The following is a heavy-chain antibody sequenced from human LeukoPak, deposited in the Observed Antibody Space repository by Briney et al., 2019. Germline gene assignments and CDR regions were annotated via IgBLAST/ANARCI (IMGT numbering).Heavy chain of an antibody. Sequence: VGSLRLSSAVSGFTFCSYGISSVREAPGKGVGWVSAISGSGGSTYYADSVKGRFTISRDNSKNTLYLQMNSLRAEDTAVYYCAKDTYYYDSSGYRWFDPWGQGTLVTVSS. V-gene: IGHV3-23*01. J-gene: IGHJ5*02. CDR1: GFTFCSYG. CDR3: AKDTYYYDSSGYRWFDP. CDR2: ISGSGGST. D-gene: IGHD3-22*01.